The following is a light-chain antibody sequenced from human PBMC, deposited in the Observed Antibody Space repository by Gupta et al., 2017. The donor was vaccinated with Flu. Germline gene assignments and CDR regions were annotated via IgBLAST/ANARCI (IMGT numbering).Light chain of an antibody. Sequence: EIVMTQSPATLSVSPGERATLSCRASQSVSSNLAWYHQKPGQAPRLLIYGASTRATGIPARSSGSGSGTEFTLTISSLQSEDFAVYYCQQYNNWPREYTFGQGTKLEIK. J-gene: IGKJ2*01. V-gene: IGKV3-15*01. CDR1: QSVSSN. CDR3: QQYNNWPREYT. CDR2: GAS.